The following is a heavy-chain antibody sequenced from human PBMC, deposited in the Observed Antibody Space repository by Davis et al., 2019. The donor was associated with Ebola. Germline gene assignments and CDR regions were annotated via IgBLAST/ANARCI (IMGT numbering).Heavy chain of an antibody. J-gene: IGHJ4*02. D-gene: IGHD1-26*01. Sequence: GESLKISCAASGFTFSSYWMHWVRQAPGKGLVWVSRINSDGSSTSYADSVKGRFTISRDNAKNTLYLQKNSLRAEDTAVYYCARDSAVIVGSIDFDYWGQGTLVTVSS. CDR3: ARDSAVIVGSIDFDY. V-gene: IGHV3-74*01. CDR2: INSDGSST. CDR1: GFTFSSYW.